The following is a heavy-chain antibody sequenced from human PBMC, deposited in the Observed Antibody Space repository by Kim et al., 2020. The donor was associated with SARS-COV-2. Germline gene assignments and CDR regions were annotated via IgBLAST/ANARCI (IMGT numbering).Heavy chain of an antibody. CDR1: GGSISSYY. D-gene: IGHD2-2*01. CDR2: IYYSGST. Sequence: SETLSLTCTVSGGSISSYYWSWIRQPPGKGLEWIGYIYYSGSTNYNPSLKSRVTISVDTSKNQFSLKLSSVTAADTAVYYCARGLSQGTHAMTLGVWGRGTLVTVSS. V-gene: IGHV4-59*13. CDR3: ARGLSQGTHAMTLGV. J-gene: IGHJ2*01.